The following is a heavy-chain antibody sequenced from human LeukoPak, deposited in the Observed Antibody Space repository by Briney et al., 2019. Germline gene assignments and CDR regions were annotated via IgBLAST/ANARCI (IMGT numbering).Heavy chain of an antibody. D-gene: IGHD3-16*02. CDR2: ISYDGSNK. CDR3: ARDSGDYVWGSYRTPIDY. Sequence: GRSLRLSCAASGFTFSSYAMHWVRQAPGKGLEWVAVISYDGSNKYYADSVKGRFTISRDNAKNSLYLQMNSLRAEDTAVYYCARDSGDYVWGSYRTPIDYWGQGTLVTVSS. V-gene: IGHV3-30*04. J-gene: IGHJ4*02. CDR1: GFTFSSYA.